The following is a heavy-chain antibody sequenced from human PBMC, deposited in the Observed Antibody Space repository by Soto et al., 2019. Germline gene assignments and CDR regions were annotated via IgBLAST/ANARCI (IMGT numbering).Heavy chain of an antibody. Sequence: QVQLVQSGAEVKKPGSSVKVSCKASGGTFSSYTISWVRQAPGQGLEWMGRIIPILGIANYAQKFQGRVTITADKATSTAYMELSSVRSEDTAVYYGARDLYDSSGYYYYFDYWGQGTLVTVSS. CDR3: ARDLYDSSGYYYYFDY. J-gene: IGHJ4*02. V-gene: IGHV1-69*08. CDR1: GGTFSSYT. D-gene: IGHD3-22*01. CDR2: IIPILGIA.